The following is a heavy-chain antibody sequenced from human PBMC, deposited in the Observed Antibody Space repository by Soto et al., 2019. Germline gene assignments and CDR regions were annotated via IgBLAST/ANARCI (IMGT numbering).Heavy chain of an antibody. D-gene: IGHD3-3*01. J-gene: IGHJ6*02. V-gene: IGHV1-46*01. CDR2: INPSGGST. CDR1: GYTFTSYY. Sequence: ASVKVSCKASGYTFTSYYMHWVRQAPGQGLEWMGIINPSGGSTSYAQKSQGRVTMTRDTSTSTVYMELSSLRSEDTAVYYCASLYDFWSGYYPQDYYYYYGMDVCGQGTTVTVYS. CDR3: ASLYDFWSGYYPQDYYYYYGMDV.